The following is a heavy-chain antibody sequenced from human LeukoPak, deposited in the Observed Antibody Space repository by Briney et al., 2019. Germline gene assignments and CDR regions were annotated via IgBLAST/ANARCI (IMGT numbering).Heavy chain of an antibody. V-gene: IGHV4-4*02. J-gene: IGHJ4*02. CDR1: GASIASHSW. Sequence: SETLSLTCAVSGASIASHSWWSWVRQPPGKGLEWIGEIYHSGSTNYNPSLKSRVTISVDKSKNQFSLKLSSVIAADTAVYYCATKLRYYYDSSGYFDYWGQGTLVTVSS. CDR3: ATKLRYYYDSSGYFDY. CDR2: IYHSGST. D-gene: IGHD3-22*01.